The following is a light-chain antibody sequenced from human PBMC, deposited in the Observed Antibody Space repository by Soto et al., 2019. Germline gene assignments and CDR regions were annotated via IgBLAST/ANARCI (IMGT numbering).Light chain of an antibody. V-gene: IGLV3-21*04. CDR3: QLWDSSSGHRV. CDR2: YDS. Sequence: SYELTQPPSVSVAPGKTARLTCGAANIESKSVHWYQQKPGQAPVLVMYYDSDRPSGIPERFSGSNSGDTATLDITRVEAGDEADYYCQLWDSSSGHRVFGGGTKVTVL. CDR1: NIESKS. J-gene: IGLJ3*02.